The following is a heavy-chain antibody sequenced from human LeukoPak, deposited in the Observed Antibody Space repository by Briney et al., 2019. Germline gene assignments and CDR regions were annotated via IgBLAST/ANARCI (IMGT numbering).Heavy chain of an antibody. D-gene: IGHD1-1*01. CDR3: ATEPTRTPYYYMDV. J-gene: IGHJ6*03. V-gene: IGHV4-4*07. Sequence: SETLSLTCTVSGGSISSYYWNWIRQPAGKGLEWIGRISSSGSANYNPSLKSRVTLSVDTSRNELALILNSVPAADTAVFYCATEPTRTPYYYMDVWGKGTTVIVSS. CDR2: ISSSGSA. CDR1: GGSISSYY.